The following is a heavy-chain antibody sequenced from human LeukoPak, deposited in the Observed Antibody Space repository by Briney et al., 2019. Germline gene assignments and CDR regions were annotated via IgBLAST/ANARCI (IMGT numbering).Heavy chain of an antibody. D-gene: IGHD5-24*01. CDR3: ARERDGYNPPILDY. J-gene: IGHJ4*02. CDR1: GFTFSSYA. Sequence: PGGSLRLSCAASGFTFSSYAMHWVRQAPGKGLEWVAVISYDGSNKYYADSVKGRFTTSRDNSKNTLYLQMNSLRAEDTAVYYCARERDGYNPPILDYWGQGTLVTVSS. V-gene: IGHV3-30-3*01. CDR2: ISYDGSNK.